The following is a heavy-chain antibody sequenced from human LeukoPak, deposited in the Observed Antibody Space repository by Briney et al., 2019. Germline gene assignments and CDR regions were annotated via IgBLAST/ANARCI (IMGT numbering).Heavy chain of an antibody. CDR1: GGSFSGYY. D-gene: IGHD4-17*01. J-gene: IGHJ4*02. CDR3: ARDHYGDSI. CDR2: INHSGST. V-gene: IGHV4-34*01. Sequence: PSETLSLTCAVYGGSFSGYYWSWIRQPPGKGLEWIGEINHSGSTNYNPSLKSRVTISVDTSKNQFSLKLSSVTAADTAVYYCARDHYGDSIWGQGTLVTVSS.